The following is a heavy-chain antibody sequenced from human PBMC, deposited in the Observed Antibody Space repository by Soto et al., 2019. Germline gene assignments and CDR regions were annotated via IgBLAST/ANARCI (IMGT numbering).Heavy chain of an antibody. CDR1: GFAFSSHW. J-gene: IGHJ4*02. CDR3: ARILYYEILTGGDY. V-gene: IGHV3-74*01. D-gene: IGHD3-9*01. Sequence: EVQLVESGGGLVQPGGSLRLSCEASGFAFSSHWMHWVRQAPGKGLVWVSRINSDGSSTSYADSVKGRFTISRDNAKNTLYLQMHSLRAEDTAVYYCARILYYEILTGGDYWGQGTLVTVSS. CDR2: INSDGSST.